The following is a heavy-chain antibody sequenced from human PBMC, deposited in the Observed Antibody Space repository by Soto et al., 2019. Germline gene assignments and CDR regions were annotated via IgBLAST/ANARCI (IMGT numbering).Heavy chain of an antibody. CDR3: ARGRETYYYGSGSRRYFDY. Sequence: NPSETLSLTCAVYGGSFSGYYWSWIRQPPGKGLEWIGEINHSGSTNYNPSLKSRVTISVDTSKNQFSLKLSSVTAADTAVYYCARGRETYYYGSGSRRYFDYWGQGTLVTVSS. CDR2: INHSGST. CDR1: GGSFSGYY. D-gene: IGHD3-10*01. V-gene: IGHV4-34*01. J-gene: IGHJ4*02.